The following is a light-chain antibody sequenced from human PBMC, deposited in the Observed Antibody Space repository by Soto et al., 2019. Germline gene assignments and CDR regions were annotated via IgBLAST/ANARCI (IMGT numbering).Light chain of an antibody. CDR1: TGAVTSGNY. V-gene: IGLV7-43*01. Sequence: QDVVTQEPSLTVSPGGTVTLTCASSTGAVTSGNYPSWFQQKPGQTPRTLIYTTNSRHSWTPARFSGSLLGDKAALTLSGVQPEDEAEYYCLLYYGGAQLVFGGGTKVTVL. CDR2: TTN. J-gene: IGLJ3*02. CDR3: LLYYGGAQLV.